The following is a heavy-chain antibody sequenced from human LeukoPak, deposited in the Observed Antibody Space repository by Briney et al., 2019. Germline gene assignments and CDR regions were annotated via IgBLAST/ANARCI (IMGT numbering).Heavy chain of an antibody. CDR1: GYTFTGYY. CDR2: INPNSGGT. V-gene: IGHV1-2*02. D-gene: IGHD3-10*01. Sequence: GASVKVSCKASGYTFTGYYMHWVRQAPGQGLEWMGWINPNSGGTNYAQKFQGRVTMTRDTSISTAYMELSRLRSDDTAVYYCARDLGFGEFNYYYYYMDVWGKGTTVTVSS. CDR3: ARDLGFGEFNYYYYYMDV. J-gene: IGHJ6*03.